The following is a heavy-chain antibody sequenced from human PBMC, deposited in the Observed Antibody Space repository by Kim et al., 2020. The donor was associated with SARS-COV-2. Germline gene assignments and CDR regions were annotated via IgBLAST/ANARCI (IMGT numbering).Heavy chain of an antibody. Sequence: GGSLRLSCAASGFTFNTYEMNWVRQAPGKGLEWISYISATRTTIYYADSVKGRFTISRDNAKNSLYLQMNSLRGEDTAVYYCAKPMAVADRPLDSWGQGTLVIVSS. CDR3: AKPMAVADRPLDS. J-gene: IGHJ4*02. CDR1: GFTFNTYE. CDR2: ISATRTTI. V-gene: IGHV3-48*03. D-gene: IGHD6-19*01.